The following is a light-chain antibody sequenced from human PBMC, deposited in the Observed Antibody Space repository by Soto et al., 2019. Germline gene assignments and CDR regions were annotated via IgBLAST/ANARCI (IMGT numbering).Light chain of an antibody. CDR2: EVS. CDR1: SSDVGGYKY. CDR3: SSYTRSTTLNVR. Sequence: QSALTQPASVSGSHGQSITISCTGTSSDVGGYKYVSWYQQHPGKVPKLFIYEVSNRPSGVSNRFSGSKSGNTASLTISGLQAEDEAEYYCSSYTRSTTLNVRFGGGTKLTVL. J-gene: IGLJ2*01. V-gene: IGLV2-14*01.